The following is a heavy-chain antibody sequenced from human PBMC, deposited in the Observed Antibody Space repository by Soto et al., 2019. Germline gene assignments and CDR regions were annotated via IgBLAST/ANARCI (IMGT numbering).Heavy chain of an antibody. D-gene: IGHD5-18*01. CDR2: ISYDGSNK. V-gene: IGHV3-30*18. CDR1: GFTFSSYG. J-gene: IGHJ4*02. CDR3: AKGRTVDTAMDPFDY. Sequence: HPGGSLRLSCAASGFTFSSYGMHWVRQAPGKGLEWVAVISYDGSNKYYADSVKGRFTISRDNSKNTLYLQMNSLRAEDTAVYYCAKGRTVDTAMDPFDYWGQGTLVTVSS.